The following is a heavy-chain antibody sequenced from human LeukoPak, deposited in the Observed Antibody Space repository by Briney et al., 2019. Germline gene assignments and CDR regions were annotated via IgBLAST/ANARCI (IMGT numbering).Heavy chain of an antibody. Sequence: SETLSLTSTVAAGSLSSYYSSWIRQPAGKGLEWIGHIFTSGSTNYNPSLKSRVTISVDKSKNQFSLKLISVTAADTAVYYCARFDSSSWSYYFDYWGQGTLVTVSS. V-gene: IGHV4-4*07. J-gene: IGHJ4*02. CDR2: IFTSGST. CDR1: AGSLSSYY. D-gene: IGHD6-13*01. CDR3: ARFDSSSWSYYFDY.